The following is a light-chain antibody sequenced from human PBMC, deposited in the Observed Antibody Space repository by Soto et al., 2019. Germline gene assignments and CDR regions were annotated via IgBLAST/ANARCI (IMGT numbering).Light chain of an antibody. V-gene: IGKV1-12*01. CDR1: LTISSW. CDR2: AAS. CDR3: QHYDTFSWT. Sequence: DIQMTQSPSSVSASVGDRVIITCRASLTISSWVAWYQQIPGKAPKVLIYAASGLVTGVPPTFSGSGSGTEFTLTISSVQPDDFATYFCQHYDTFSWTFGQGTKVDIK. J-gene: IGKJ1*01.